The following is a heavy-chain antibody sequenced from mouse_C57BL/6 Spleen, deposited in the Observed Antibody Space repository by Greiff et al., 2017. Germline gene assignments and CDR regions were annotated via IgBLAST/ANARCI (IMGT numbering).Heavy chain of an antibody. J-gene: IGHJ3*01. Sequence: QVHVKQPGAELVRPGSSVKLSCKASGYTFTSYWMDWVKQRPGQGLEWIGNIYPSDSETHYNQKFKDKATLTVDKSSSTAYMQLSSLTSEDSAVYYCARSGYDYDWFAYWGQGTLVTVSA. CDR2: IYPSDSET. CDR3: ARSGYDYDWFAY. D-gene: IGHD2-4*01. V-gene: IGHV1-61*01. CDR1: GYTFTSYW.